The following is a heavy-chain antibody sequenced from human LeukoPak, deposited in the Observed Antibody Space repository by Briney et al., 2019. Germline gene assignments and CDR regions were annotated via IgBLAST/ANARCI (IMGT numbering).Heavy chain of an antibody. CDR3: ARDLGWFGDDALDI. CDR2: ISYDGSDK. D-gene: IGHD3-10*01. J-gene: IGHJ3*02. Sequence: GGSLRLSWAASGFIFSNYAMHWVRQAPGKGLEWVAVISYDGSDKYYADSVKGRFTISRDKSKNTLSLQMNSLRSKDTAVYYCARDLGWFGDDALDIWGQGTMVIVSS. CDR1: GFIFSNYA. V-gene: IGHV3-30*04.